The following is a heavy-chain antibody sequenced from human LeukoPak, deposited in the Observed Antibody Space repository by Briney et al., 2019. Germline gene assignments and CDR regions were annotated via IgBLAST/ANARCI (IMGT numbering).Heavy chain of an antibody. V-gene: IGHV1-8*01. Sequence: ASVKVSCKASGYTFTSYDINWVRQATGQGLEWMGWMNPNSGNTGYAQKFQGRVTMTRNTSISTAYMELSSLRSEDTAVYYCARGSEDSAAGGYWGQGTLVTVSS. J-gene: IGHJ4*02. D-gene: IGHD6-13*01. CDR2: MNPNSGNT. CDR3: ARGSEDSAAGGY. CDR1: GYTFTSYD.